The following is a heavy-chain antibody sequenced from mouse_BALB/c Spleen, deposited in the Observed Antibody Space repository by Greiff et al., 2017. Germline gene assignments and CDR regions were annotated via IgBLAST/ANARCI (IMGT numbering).Heavy chain of an antibody. CDR1: GYTFTSYT. CDR3: ARWAYDGYFY. J-gene: IGHJ4*01. V-gene: IGHV1-4*02. Sequence: QVQLQQSAAELARPGASVKMSCKASGYTFTSYTMHWVTQRPGQGLEWIGYINPSSGYTEYNQKFKDKTTLTADKSSSTAYMQLSSLTSEDSAVYYCARWAYDGYFYWGQGTSVTVSS. CDR2: INPSSGYT. D-gene: IGHD2-3*01.